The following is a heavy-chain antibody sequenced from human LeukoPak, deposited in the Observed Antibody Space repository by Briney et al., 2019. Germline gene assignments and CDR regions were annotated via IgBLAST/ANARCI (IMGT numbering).Heavy chain of an antibody. Sequence: GGSLRLSCAASGFTFGDYYMSCIRQAPGKGLEWVSYISSSSSYTNYADSVKGRFTISRDNAKNSLYLQMNSLRAEDTAVYYCASIWDGVGFHWGQGTLVTVSS. CDR1: GFTFGDYY. V-gene: IGHV3-11*03. CDR2: ISSSSSYT. J-gene: IGHJ4*02. CDR3: ASIWDGVGFH. D-gene: IGHD3-16*01.